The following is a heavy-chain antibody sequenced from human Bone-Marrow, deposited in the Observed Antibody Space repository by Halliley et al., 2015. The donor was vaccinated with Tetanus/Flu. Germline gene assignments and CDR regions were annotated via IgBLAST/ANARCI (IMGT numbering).Heavy chain of an antibody. CDR2: DGTNK. D-gene: IGHD6-6*01. V-gene: IGHV3-30-3*02. CDR3: AKVKDSSSAGSWYYYGMDV. Sequence: DGTNKDYAASVKGRFPISRDNSRNTLNLEMNSLRAEDTAVYYCAKVKDSSSAGSWYYYGMDVWGQGTTVTVSS. J-gene: IGHJ6*02.